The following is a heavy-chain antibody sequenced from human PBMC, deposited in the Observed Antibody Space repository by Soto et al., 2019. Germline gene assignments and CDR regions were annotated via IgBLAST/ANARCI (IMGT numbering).Heavy chain of an antibody. Sequence: GASVKVSCKASGGTFSSYAISWVRQAPGQGLEWMGIINPSGGSTSYAQKFQGRVTMTRDTSTSTVYMELSSLRSEDTAVYYCARDASYCSGGSCYRYYYYGMDVWGQGTTVTVSS. J-gene: IGHJ6*02. V-gene: IGHV1-46*01. D-gene: IGHD2-15*01. CDR2: INPSGGST. CDR3: ARDASYCSGGSCYRYYYYGMDV. CDR1: GGTFSSYA.